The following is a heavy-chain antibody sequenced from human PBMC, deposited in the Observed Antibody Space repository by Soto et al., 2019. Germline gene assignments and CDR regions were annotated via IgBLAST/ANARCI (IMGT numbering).Heavy chain of an antibody. CDR3: ASNPSGHSSSYGNY. D-gene: IGHD6-13*01. J-gene: IGHJ4*02. CDR1: GGSISSYY. V-gene: IGHV4-4*07. CDR2: IYTSGST. Sequence: SETLSLTCTVSGGSISSYYWSWIRQPAGKGLEWIGRIYTSGSTNYNPSLKSRVTMSVDTSKNQFSLKLSSVTAADTAVYYCASNPSGHSSSYGNYWGQGTLVTVSS.